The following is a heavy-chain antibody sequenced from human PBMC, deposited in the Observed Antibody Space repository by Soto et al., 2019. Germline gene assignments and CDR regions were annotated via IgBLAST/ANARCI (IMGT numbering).Heavy chain of an antibody. V-gene: IGHV3-66*01. CDR1: GFTVSSNY. Sequence: GGSLRLSCAASGFTVSSNYMSWVRQAPGKGLEWVSVIYSGGSTYYADSVKGRFTISRDNSKNTLYLQMNSLRAEDTAVYYCARDTSDSSGYYFDYWGQGTLVTVSS. D-gene: IGHD3-22*01. CDR2: IYSGGST. J-gene: IGHJ4*02. CDR3: ARDTSDSSGYYFDY.